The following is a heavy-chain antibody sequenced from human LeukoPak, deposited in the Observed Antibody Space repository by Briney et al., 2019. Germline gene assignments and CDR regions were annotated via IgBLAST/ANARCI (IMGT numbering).Heavy chain of an antibody. CDR3: ARARFYGSGSYHFDY. J-gene: IGHJ4*02. V-gene: IGHV4-34*01. CDR1: GGSFSGYY. CDR2: INHSGST. D-gene: IGHD3-10*01. Sequence: SETLSLTCAVYGGSFSGYYWSWIRQPPGKGLEWIGEINHSGSTNYNPSLKSRVTISVDKSKNQFSLKLSSVTAADTAVYYCARARFYGSGSYHFDYWGQGTLVTVSS.